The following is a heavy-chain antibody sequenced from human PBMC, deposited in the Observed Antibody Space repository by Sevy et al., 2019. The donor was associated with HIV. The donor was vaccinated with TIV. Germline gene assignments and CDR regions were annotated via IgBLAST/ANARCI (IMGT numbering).Heavy chain of an antibody. Sequence: SETLSLTCTVSGGSISNPDYNWSWIRQSPGQGLGWLGYIYYSGNTYYSPSLRSPISISIDTSKNQFSLTLMSVTAADTAVYVCARVTGPSGWLDPWGQGALVTVSS. J-gene: IGHJ5*02. D-gene: IGHD3-9*01. V-gene: IGHV4-30-4*01. CDR2: IYYSGNT. CDR3: ARVTGPSGWLDP. CDR1: GGSISNPDYN.